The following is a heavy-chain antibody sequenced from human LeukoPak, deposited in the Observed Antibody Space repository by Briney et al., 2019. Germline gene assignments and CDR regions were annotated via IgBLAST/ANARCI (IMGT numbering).Heavy chain of an antibody. Sequence: SETLSLTCTVSGGSISSYYWSWIRQPPGKGLEWIGYIYYSGSTNYNPSLKSRVTISVDTSKNQFSLKLSSVTAADTAVYYCARVSRGDYVGWYYYYYMDVWGKGTTVTISS. CDR2: IYYSGST. CDR1: GGSISSYY. V-gene: IGHV4-59*01. D-gene: IGHD4-17*01. J-gene: IGHJ6*03. CDR3: ARVSRGDYVGWYYYYYMDV.